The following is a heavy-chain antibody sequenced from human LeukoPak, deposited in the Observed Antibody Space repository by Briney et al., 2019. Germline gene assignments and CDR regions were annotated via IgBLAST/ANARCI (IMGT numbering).Heavy chain of an antibody. CDR2: ISGDGVST. V-gene: IGHV3-74*01. J-gene: IGHJ3*02. Sequence: GGSLRLSCAASGFPFSSSWVHWVRQAPGKGLVWVSRISGDGVSTEYADSVKGRFAISRDNAKNTLYLQMNSLRAEDTAVYYCAARFRDGLDIWGQGTMVTVSS. CDR3: AARFRDGLDI. CDR1: GFPFSSSW.